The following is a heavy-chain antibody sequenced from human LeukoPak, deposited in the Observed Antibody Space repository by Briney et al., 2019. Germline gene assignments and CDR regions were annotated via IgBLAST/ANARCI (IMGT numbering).Heavy chain of an antibody. J-gene: IGHJ4*02. CDR1: GFTFGDYA. V-gene: IGHV3-49*04. CDR3: TQGLWFGESYFDY. D-gene: IGHD3-10*01. CDR2: IRSKAYGGTT. Sequence: GRSLRLSCTASGFTFGDYAMSWVRQAPGKGLEWVGFIRSKAYGGTTEYAASVKGRFTISRDDSESIAYLQVNSLKTEDTAVYYCTQGLWFGESYFDYWGQGTLVTVSS.